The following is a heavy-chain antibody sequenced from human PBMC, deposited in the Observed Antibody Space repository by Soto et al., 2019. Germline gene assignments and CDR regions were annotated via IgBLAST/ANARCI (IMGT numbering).Heavy chain of an antibody. D-gene: IGHD6-13*01. CDR3: ARDPGSRGNYYFDF. CDR2: ISSSSIYI. V-gene: IGHV3-21*01. Sequence: EVQLVESGGGLVKPGGSLRLSCEASGFTFTTYSLNWVRQVPGKALDWVSSISSSSIYIYYSDTVGGRFTISRDNAKNSLDLQMNSLRAEDTAVYYCARDPGSRGNYYFDFWGQGTLVTVSS. J-gene: IGHJ4*02. CDR1: GFTFTTYS.